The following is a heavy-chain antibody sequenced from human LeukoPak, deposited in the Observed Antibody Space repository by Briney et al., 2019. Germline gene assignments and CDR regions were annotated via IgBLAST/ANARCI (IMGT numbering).Heavy chain of an antibody. Sequence: SETLSLTCTVSGGSISSYYWSWIRQPPGKGLEWIGYIYYSGSTNYNPSLKSRVTISVDTSKNQFSLKLSSVTAADTAVYYCATEENYSDAFDIWGQGTMVTVSS. CDR1: GGSISSYY. D-gene: IGHD3-10*01. V-gene: IGHV4-59*01. CDR2: IYYSGST. CDR3: ATEENYSDAFDI. J-gene: IGHJ3*02.